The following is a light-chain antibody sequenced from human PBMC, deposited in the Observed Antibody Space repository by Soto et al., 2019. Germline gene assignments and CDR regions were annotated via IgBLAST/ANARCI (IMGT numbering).Light chain of an antibody. V-gene: IGKV3-15*01. CDR1: QYISNN. J-gene: IGKJ5*01. Sequence: EIAMTQSPATLSVSLGERATLSCRASQYISNNLAWYQQRPGQAPSLLIYGASTRATGVPARFSGSGSGTDFLLSISGLQSADSAVYYGQQYNRWSSITFGQGTRLEIK. CDR2: GAS. CDR3: QQYNRWSSIT.